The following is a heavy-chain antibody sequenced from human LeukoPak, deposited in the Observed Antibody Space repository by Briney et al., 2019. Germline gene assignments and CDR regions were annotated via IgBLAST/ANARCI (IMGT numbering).Heavy chain of an antibody. J-gene: IGHJ4*02. CDR3: ARAVDVADY. CDR1: GFIFNHHW. CDR2: IKEDESAK. Sequence: GGSLRLSCVGSGFIFNHHWMSWVRQAPGKGLDWVANIKEDESAKFYADSVRGRFTISRDNAKNSVYLQMNNLRVEDTAVYCCARAVDVADYWGRGTLVTVSS. D-gene: IGHD3-16*01. V-gene: IGHV3-7*01.